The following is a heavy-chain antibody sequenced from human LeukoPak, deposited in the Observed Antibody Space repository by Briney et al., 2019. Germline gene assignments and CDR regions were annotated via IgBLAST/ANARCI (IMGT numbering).Heavy chain of an antibody. CDR3: ARDKLRKARKSIAVAEDGMDV. V-gene: IGHV3-21*01. Sequence: GGSLRLSCAASGFTFSSYSMNWVRQAPGKGLEWVSSISSSSSYIYYADSVKGRFTISRDNAKNSLYLQMNSLRAEDTAVYYCARDKLRKARKSIAVAEDGMDVWGQGTTVTVSS. CDR1: GFTFSSYS. J-gene: IGHJ6*02. D-gene: IGHD6-19*01. CDR2: ISSSSSYI.